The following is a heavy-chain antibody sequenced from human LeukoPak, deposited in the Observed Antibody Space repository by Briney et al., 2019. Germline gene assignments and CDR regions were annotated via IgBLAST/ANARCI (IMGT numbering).Heavy chain of an antibody. V-gene: IGHV4-34*01. D-gene: IGHD2-2*01. CDR3: ARGSDCSSTSCYANFDY. Sequence: SETLSLTCAVYGGSFSGYYWSWIRQPPGKGLEWSGEINHSGSTNYNPSLKSRVTISVDTSKNQFSLKLSSVTAADTAVYYCARGSDCSSTSCYANFDYWGQGTLGTVSS. J-gene: IGHJ4*02. CDR1: GGSFSGYY. CDR2: INHSGST.